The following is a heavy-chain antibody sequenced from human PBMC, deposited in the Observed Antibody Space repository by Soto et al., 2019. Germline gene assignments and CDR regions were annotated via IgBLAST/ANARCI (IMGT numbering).Heavy chain of an antibody. CDR2: INPNGAST. J-gene: IGHJ4*02. CDR1: GYTFTNNY. Sequence: QVQLVQSGAEVMKPGASVKISCKTSGYTFTNNYINWVRQAPGQGLEWVGLINPNGASTTYAQTFPGRVTMTRDTSTSTVYMELSSLRSDDTAVYYCARGYGLVKHDDFWSGYYDYWGQGTLVTVSS. V-gene: IGHV1-46*01. CDR3: ARGYGLVKHDDFWSGYYDY. D-gene: IGHD3-3*01.